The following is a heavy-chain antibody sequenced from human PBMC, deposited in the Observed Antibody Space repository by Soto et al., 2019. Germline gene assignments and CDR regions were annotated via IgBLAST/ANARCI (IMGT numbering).Heavy chain of an antibody. V-gene: IGHV3-23*01. CDR2: ISGSGGST. CDR1: GFTFSSYA. D-gene: IGHD3-10*01. Sequence: EVQLLESGGGLVQPGGSLRLSCAASGFTFSSYAMSWVRQAPGKGLEWVSAISGSGGSTYYADSVKGRFTISRDNSKNALYLQMNSLRAEDTAVYYCGKTPHLGPTQMVRVIRFFDYWGQGTLVTVSS. CDR3: GKTPHLGPTQMVRVIRFFDY. J-gene: IGHJ4*02.